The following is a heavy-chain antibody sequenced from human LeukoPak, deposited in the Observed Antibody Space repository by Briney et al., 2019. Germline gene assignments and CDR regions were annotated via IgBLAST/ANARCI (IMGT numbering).Heavy chain of an antibody. D-gene: IGHD3-3*01. J-gene: IGHJ4*02. CDR2: ISWNSGSI. Sequence: GGSLRLSCAASGFTFDDYAMHWVRQAPGKGLEWVSGISWNSGSIGYADSVKGRFTISRDNAKNSLYLQMNSLRAEDTAVYYCARDRSGRFLEWLFVDYWGQGTLVTVSS. V-gene: IGHV3-9*01. CDR1: GFTFDDYA. CDR3: ARDRSGRFLEWLFVDY.